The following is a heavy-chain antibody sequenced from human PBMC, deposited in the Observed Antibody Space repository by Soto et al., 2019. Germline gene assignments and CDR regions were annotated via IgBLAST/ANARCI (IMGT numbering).Heavy chain of an antibody. CDR3: AAWDISNP. V-gene: IGHV3-7*01. J-gene: IGHJ5*02. D-gene: IGHD2-15*01. CDR2: IKPDGSAK. CDR1: GITFSNYW. Sequence: EEKLVQSGGGLVRPGGSLRLSCVGSGITFSNYWMNWVRQTPGKGLEWVANIKPDGSAKAYVDSVKGRFTVSRDNAKNSLYLQMNSLRAEDTAVYFCAAWDISNPWGPGTLVTVSS.